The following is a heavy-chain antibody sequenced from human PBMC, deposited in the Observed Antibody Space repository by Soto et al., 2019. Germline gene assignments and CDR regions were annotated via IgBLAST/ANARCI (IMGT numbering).Heavy chain of an antibody. J-gene: IGHJ6*02. Sequence: QVQLVESGGGVVQPGRSLRLSCAASGFTFSSYAMHWVRQAPGKGLEWVAVISYDGSNKYYADSVKGRFTISRDNSKNTRYLQMNSLRAEDTAVYYCARDDIVLMVYANDYYYGMDVWGQGTTVTVSS. CDR2: ISYDGSNK. V-gene: IGHV3-30-3*01. CDR1: GFTFSSYA. CDR3: ARDDIVLMVYANDYYYGMDV. D-gene: IGHD2-8*01.